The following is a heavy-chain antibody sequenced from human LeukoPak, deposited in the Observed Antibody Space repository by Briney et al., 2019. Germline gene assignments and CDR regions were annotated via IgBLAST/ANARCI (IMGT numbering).Heavy chain of an antibody. D-gene: IGHD6-13*01. Sequence: GGSLTLSCAASGSSFSGSTMHWVRQASGKGLEWVGRIRNKPNSYATAYAASVKGRFTISRDDSKNTAYLQMNSLKTEDTAVYYCTRHFEAATAEQFDPWGQGTLVTVSS. CDR2: IRNKPNSYAT. J-gene: IGHJ5*02. CDR3: TRHFEAATAEQFDP. V-gene: IGHV3-73*01. CDR1: GSSFSGST.